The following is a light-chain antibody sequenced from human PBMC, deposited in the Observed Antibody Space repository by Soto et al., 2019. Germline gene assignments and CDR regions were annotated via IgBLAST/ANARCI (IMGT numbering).Light chain of an antibody. CDR2: GAY. J-gene: IGKJ4*01. CDR1: QSVSSSY. CDR3: QQYGSSPVT. V-gene: IGKV3-20*01. Sequence: ESVLTQSPGTLALSPGERATLSCRASQSVSSSYLAWYQQKHGQAPRLLIYGAYRRATGIPGRFSGSGSGTCFTLTNSRLEPEEFAVYYWQQYGSSPVTFGGGTKVAIK.